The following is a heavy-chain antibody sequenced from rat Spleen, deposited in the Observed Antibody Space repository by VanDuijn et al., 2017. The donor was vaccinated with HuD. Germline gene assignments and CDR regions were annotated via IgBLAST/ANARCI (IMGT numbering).Heavy chain of an antibody. J-gene: IGHJ4*01. CDR2: ISTGGGNT. V-gene: IGHV5S13*01. CDR1: GFIFSNND. D-gene: IGHD1-6*01. CDR3: TRDRSVYYGLLGVMDA. Sequence: EVQLVESGGGLVQPGRSLKLSCAASGFIFSNNDMAWVRQAPTKGLEWIASISTGGGNTYYRDSVKGRFTISRDNAKNTQYLQMDSLRSEDTATYYCTRDRSVYYGLLGVMDAWGQGASVTVSS.